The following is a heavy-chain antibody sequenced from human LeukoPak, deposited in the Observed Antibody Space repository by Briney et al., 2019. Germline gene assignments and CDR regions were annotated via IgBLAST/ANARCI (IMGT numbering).Heavy chain of an antibody. CDR3: AHIAHIASYGSGSHFLRLDY. CDR2: IYWDDDK. Sequence: SGPTLVNPTQTLTLTCTFSGFSLSTSGVGVGWIRQPPGKALEWLALIYWDDDKRYSPSLKSRLTITKDTSKNQVVPTMTNMDPVDTATYYCAHIAHIASYGSGSHFLRLDYWGQGTLVTVSS. V-gene: IGHV2-5*02. D-gene: IGHD3-10*01. J-gene: IGHJ4*02. CDR1: GFSLSTSGVG.